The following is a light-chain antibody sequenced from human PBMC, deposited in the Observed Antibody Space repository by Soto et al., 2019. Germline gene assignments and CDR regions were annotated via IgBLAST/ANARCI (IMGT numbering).Light chain of an antibody. CDR1: RSISNY. Sequence: DIQMTQSPSSLSASVGDAVSLTCRASRSISNYLNWYQQKPGRAPKLLISGASSLQRGVPSRFNGSGFGTNFTLTITSLQPDDFAIYLCQQSYTAPYTFGPGTKVEIK. J-gene: IGKJ3*01. V-gene: IGKV1-39*01. CDR2: GAS. CDR3: QQSYTAPYT.